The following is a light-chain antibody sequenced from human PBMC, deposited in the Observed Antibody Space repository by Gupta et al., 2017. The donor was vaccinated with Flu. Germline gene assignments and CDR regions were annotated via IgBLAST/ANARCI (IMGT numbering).Light chain of an antibody. J-gene: IGLJ2*01. Sequence: GQTTRSTGGGNSMASKTVHWYQQLPGQAPVLVVYDDNDRPSGIPERFSGSNSGNSATFTISRVEAGDEADYFCQVWDRGSNHVVFGGGTKLTVL. CDR3: QVWDRGSNHVV. V-gene: IGLV3-21*02. CDR2: DDN. CDR1: SMASKT.